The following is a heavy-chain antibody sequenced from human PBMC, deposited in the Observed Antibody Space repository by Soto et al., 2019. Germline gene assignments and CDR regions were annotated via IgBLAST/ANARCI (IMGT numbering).Heavy chain of an antibody. V-gene: IGHV3-30-3*02. J-gene: IGHJ3*02. D-gene: IGHD6-19*01. CDR3: AKTANGWFSAFDI. Sequence: GGSLRLSCTGSGFTFNSLSLHWVRQGPDKGLEWVAVVSFDGKVTYYADSVKGRFTFSRDNSKNTLYLQMNSLRAEDTAVYYCAKTANGWFSAFDIWGQGTMVTGSS. CDR2: VSFDGKVT. CDR1: GFTFNSLS.